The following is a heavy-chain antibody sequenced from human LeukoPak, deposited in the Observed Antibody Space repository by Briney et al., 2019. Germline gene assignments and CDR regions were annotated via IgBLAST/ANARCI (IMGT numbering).Heavy chain of an antibody. D-gene: IGHD1-1*01. V-gene: IGHV4-4*07. CDR3: ARVANEYGWNDYLVNWFDP. CDR2: IYISGST. J-gene: IGHJ5*02. Sequence: SETLSLTCTVSGGSISNNYWSWIRQPAGKRLEWIGRIYISGSTNYNPSLKSRVIMSVDTSKNQFSLKLNSVTAADTAVYFCARVANEYGWNDYLVNWFDPWGQGTLVTVSS. CDR1: GGSISNNY.